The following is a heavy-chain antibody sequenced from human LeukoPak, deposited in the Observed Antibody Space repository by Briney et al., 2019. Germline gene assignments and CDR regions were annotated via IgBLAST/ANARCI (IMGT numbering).Heavy chain of an antibody. Sequence: PSQTLSLTCTVSGGSISSGGYYWSWIRQHPGKGLEWIGYIYYSGSTYYNPSLKSRVTISVDTSKNQFSLKLSSVTAADTAVYYCARVAAYYYDSSGYYYSGPFDYWGQGTLVTVSS. CDR3: ARVAAYYYDSSGYYYSGPFDY. CDR1: GGSISSGGYY. J-gene: IGHJ4*02. CDR2: IYYSGST. V-gene: IGHV4-31*03. D-gene: IGHD3-22*01.